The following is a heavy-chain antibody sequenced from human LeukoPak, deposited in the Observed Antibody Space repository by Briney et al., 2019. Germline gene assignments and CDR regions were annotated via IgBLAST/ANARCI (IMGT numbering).Heavy chain of an antibody. CDR2: ISGSGGST. Sequence: GGSLRLSCAASGFTFSNYWMHWVRQAPGKGLEWVSAISGSGGSTYYADSVKGRFTISRDNSKNTLYLQMNSLRAEDTAVYYCAKRGPGGNDFWSARGGYFEHWGQGTLVTVSS. D-gene: IGHD3-3*01. CDR1: GFTFSNYW. V-gene: IGHV3-23*01. CDR3: AKRGPGGNDFWSARGGYFEH. J-gene: IGHJ4*02.